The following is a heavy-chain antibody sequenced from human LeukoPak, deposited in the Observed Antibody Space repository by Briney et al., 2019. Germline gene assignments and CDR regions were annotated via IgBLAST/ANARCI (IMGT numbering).Heavy chain of an antibody. CDR3: ARSFGVVTHFDY. CDR1: GGSISSYY. D-gene: IGHD3-3*01. V-gene: IGHV4-4*07. CDR2: IHTSGST. J-gene: IGHJ4*02. Sequence: SETLSLTCTVSGGSISSYYWSWIRQPAGKGLEWIGRIHTSGSTNYNPSLKSRVTMSVDTSKNQFSLKLSSVTAADTAVYCCARSFGVVTHFDYWGQGTLVTVSS.